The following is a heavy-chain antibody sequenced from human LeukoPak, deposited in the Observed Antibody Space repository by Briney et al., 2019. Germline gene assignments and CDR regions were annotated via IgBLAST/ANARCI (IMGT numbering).Heavy chain of an antibody. Sequence: GGSLRRSCVASGFTFSIYGMHWVRQAPGEGLEWVAVIWYDGSNKYYADSVKGRFTISRDNSKNTLCLQMNSLRAEDTAVYYCARDDYGGNIEGDYWGQGTLVTVSS. CDR1: GFTFSIYG. V-gene: IGHV3-33*01. D-gene: IGHD4-23*01. CDR2: IWYDGSNK. CDR3: ARDDYGGNIEGDY. J-gene: IGHJ4*02.